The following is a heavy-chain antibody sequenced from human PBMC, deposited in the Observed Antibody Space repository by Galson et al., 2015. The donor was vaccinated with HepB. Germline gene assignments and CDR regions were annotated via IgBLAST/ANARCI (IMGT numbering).Heavy chain of an antibody. D-gene: IGHD2-15*01. Sequence: SLRLSCAVSGFTFRNYDMHWVRQSTGKGLEWVSGFGTAGDAYYPDSVKGRFTISRENAKSSLYLQMNSLRAGDTAVYYCARGGGGSDNWYFDLWGRGTLVTVSS. CDR1: GFTFRNYD. V-gene: IGHV3-13*01. CDR3: ARGGGGSDNWYFDL. J-gene: IGHJ2*01. CDR2: FGTAGDA.